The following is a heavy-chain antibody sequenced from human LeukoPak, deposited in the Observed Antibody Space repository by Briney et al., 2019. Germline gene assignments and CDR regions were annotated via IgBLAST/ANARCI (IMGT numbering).Heavy chain of an antibody. CDR3: AKDAAVEYQLHYGMDV. D-gene: IGHD2-2*01. Sequence: SETLSLTCAVYGGSFSGYYWSWLRQPTGKGLEWFGEINHSGSTNYNPSLKSRVTISVDTSKNQFSLKLSSVTAADTAVYYCAKDAAVEYQLHYGMDVWGQGTTVTVSS. V-gene: IGHV4-34*01. J-gene: IGHJ6*02. CDR1: GGSFSGYY. CDR2: INHSGST.